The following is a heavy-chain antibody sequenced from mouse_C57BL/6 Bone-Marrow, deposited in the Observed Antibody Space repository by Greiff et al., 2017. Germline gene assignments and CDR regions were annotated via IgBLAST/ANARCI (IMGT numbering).Heavy chain of an antibody. V-gene: IGHV1-85*01. J-gene: IGHJ1*03. CDR3: ARLEFDGSSGYWYFDV. Sequence: QVQLQQSGPELVKPGASVKLSCKASGYTSTSYDINWVKQRPGQGLEWIGWIYPRDGSTKYNEKFKGKATLTVDTSSSKSSMEIHSLTSEDSAVYFCARLEFDGSSGYWYFDVWVTGTTVTVSS. D-gene: IGHD1-1*01. CDR1: GYTSTSYD. CDR2: IYPRDGST.